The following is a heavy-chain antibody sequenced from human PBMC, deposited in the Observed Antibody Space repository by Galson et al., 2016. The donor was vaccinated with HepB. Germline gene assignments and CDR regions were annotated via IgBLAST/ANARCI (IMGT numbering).Heavy chain of an antibody. D-gene: IGHD3-3*01. Sequence: SLRLSCAASGFTLSDSYMAWIRLAPGKGLEWISYISSNSGGGAICYADSVQGRFTISRDNAKNSLSLQMNSLRAEDTAVYYCARGVGFYTWGQGTRVTVSS. V-gene: IGHV3-11*01. CDR2: ISSNSGGGAI. CDR3: ARGVGFYT. J-gene: IGHJ4*02. CDR1: GFTLSDSY.